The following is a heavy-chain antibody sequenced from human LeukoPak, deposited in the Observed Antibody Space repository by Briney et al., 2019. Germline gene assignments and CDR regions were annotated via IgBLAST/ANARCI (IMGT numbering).Heavy chain of an antibody. V-gene: IGHV3-48*03. D-gene: IGHD4-17*01. CDR3: ARVLPYGDYDYYFDY. CDR1: GFTFSSYE. J-gene: IGHJ4*02. CDR2: ISSSGSTI. Sequence: GGSLRLSCAASGFTFSSYEMNWVRQAPGKGLEWVSYISSSGSTIYYADSVKGRFTISRDNAKNSLYPQMNSLRAEDTAVYYCARVLPYGDYDYYFDYWGQGTLVTVSS.